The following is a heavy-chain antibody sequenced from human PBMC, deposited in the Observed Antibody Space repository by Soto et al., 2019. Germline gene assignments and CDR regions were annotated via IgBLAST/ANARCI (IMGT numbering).Heavy chain of an antibody. Sequence: EVQLVESGGGLVKPGGSLRLSFAASGFTFSSYTMNWVRQAPGKGLDWVSYISSSGSDKYYADSVKGRFTISRDNAKNALYLQMNSLRADDTAVYYCANKGGMDVWGQGTTVTVSS. CDR3: ANKGGMDV. CDR2: ISSSGSDK. CDR1: GFTFSSYT. V-gene: IGHV3-21*02. J-gene: IGHJ6*02.